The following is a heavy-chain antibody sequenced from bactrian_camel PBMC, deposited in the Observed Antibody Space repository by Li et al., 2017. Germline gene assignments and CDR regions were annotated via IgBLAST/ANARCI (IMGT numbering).Heavy chain of an antibody. Sequence: HVQLVESGGGSAQSGGSLTLSCVVSVVGYPSYCVGWFRQAPGKEREGVAAIDIDGSVNYANSVKGRFTISQDKAKNTLYLQMNSLGPEDTATYYCVVGESFARYGGRCWIASLAPVDDYPDWGQGTQVTVS. V-gene: IGHV3S1*01. CDR2: IDIDGSV. CDR1: VVGYPSYC. CDR3: VVGESFARYGGRCWIASLAPVDDYPD. J-gene: IGHJ4*01. D-gene: IGHD6*01.